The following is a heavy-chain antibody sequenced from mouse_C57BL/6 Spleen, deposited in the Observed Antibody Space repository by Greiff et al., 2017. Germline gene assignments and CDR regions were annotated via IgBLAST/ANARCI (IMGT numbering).Heavy chain of an antibody. D-gene: IGHD2-2*01. CDR2: IRLKSDNYAT. Sequence: EVKLQESGGGLVQPGGSMKLSCVASGFTFSNYWMNWVRQSPEKGLEWVAQIRLKSDNYATHYAESVKGRFTISRDDSKSSVYMQMNNLRAEDTGIYYCTGIYYGYDFDYWGQGTTLTVSS. CDR1: GFTFSNYW. CDR3: TGIYYGYDFDY. J-gene: IGHJ2*01. V-gene: IGHV6-3*01.